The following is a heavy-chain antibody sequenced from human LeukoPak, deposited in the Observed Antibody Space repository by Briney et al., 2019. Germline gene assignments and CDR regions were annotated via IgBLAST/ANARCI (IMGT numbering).Heavy chain of an antibody. CDR2: IYPSGST. CDR3: AREGYYGSGTLSGFDY. J-gene: IGHJ4*02. Sequence: SETLSLTCTVSGGSISSYYWSWIRQPAGKGLEWIGRIYPSGSTNYNPSLKSRVTMSVDTSKNQFSLKLTSETAADTAVYFCAREGYYGSGTLSGFDYWGQGTLVTVSS. D-gene: IGHD3-10*01. CDR1: GGSISSYY. V-gene: IGHV4-4*07.